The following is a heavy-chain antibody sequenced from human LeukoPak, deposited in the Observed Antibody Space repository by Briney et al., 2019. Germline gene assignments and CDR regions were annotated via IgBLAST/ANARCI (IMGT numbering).Heavy chain of an antibody. D-gene: IGHD4/OR15-4a*01. CDR3: ARRSANYATVDY. J-gene: IGHJ4*02. V-gene: IGHV4-38-2*02. CDR2: IYHSGST. CDR1: GYSISSGYY. Sequence: PSETLSLTCTVSGYSISSGYYWGWIRQPPGKGLEWIGNIYHSGSTYYNPSLKSRVTTSVDTSKNQFSLNLSSVTAADTAVYYCARRSANYATVDYWGQGTLVTVSS.